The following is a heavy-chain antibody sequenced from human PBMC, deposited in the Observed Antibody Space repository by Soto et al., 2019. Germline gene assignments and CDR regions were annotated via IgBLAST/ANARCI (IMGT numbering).Heavy chain of an antibody. CDR3: ARGREISFGCNWFDP. CDR1: GYPFTSYH. CDR2: INPTEGRT. J-gene: IGHJ5*02. D-gene: IGHD3-9*01. Sequence: QVQLVQSGAEMRKPGASLQLSCQTSGYPFTSYHVHWVRQAPGQGLEWLGVINPTEGRTRYSQKFQDRVNMTRDTSTSTVYMELSSLRSEDTAIYFCARGREISFGCNWFDPWGQGTLVTVSS. V-gene: IGHV1-46*01.